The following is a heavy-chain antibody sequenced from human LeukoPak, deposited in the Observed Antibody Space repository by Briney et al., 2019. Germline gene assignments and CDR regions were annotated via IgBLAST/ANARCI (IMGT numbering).Heavy chain of an antibody. CDR3: ARDPLASHYYDSSGPRWFDP. V-gene: IGHV3-21*01. CDR1: GFTFSSYS. Sequence: PGGSLRLSCAASGFTFSSYSMNWVRQAPGKGLEWVPSISSSSYIYYADSVKGRFTISRDNAKNSLYLQMNSLRAEDTAVYYCARDPLASHYYDSSGPRWFDPWGQGTLVTVSS. J-gene: IGHJ5*02. D-gene: IGHD3-22*01. CDR2: ISSSSYI.